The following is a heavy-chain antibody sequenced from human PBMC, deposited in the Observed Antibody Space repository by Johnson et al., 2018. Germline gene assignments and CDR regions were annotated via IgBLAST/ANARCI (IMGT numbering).Heavy chain of an antibody. V-gene: IGHV4-59*01. CDR2: IHYTGST. D-gene: IGHD1-1*01. Sequence: QVQLQESGPGLVKPSETLSLTCSVSGGSISSYYWSWIRQPPGKGLEWIGYIHYTGSTSDNPSLKSRVTMSTDTSKNPFSLKLRSVTAADTAVYYCARVGTTGTGWFDPWGQGTLVTVSS. J-gene: IGHJ5*02. CDR1: GGSISSYY. CDR3: ARVGTTGTGWFDP.